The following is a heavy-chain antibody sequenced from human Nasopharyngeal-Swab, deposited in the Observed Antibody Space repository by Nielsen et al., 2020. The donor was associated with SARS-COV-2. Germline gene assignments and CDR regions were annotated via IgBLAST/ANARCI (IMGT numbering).Heavy chain of an antibody. CDR3: AKAHGGGWATEFDS. CDR1: GGTFSSYA. V-gene: IGHV1-69*06. CDR2: IIPIFGTA. D-gene: IGHD6-19*01. Sequence: SVKVSCKASGGTFSSYAISWVRQAPGQGLEWMGGIIPIFGTANYAQKFQGRVTITADKSTSTAYMELSSLRSEDTAVYYCAKAHGGGWATEFDSWGQGTLVTVSS. J-gene: IGHJ4*02.